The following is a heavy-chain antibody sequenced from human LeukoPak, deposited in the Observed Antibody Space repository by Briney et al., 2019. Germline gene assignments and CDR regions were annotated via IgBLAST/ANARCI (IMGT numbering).Heavy chain of an antibody. CDR1: GGSISSYY. CDR2: IYYSGST. D-gene: IGHD6-6*01. J-gene: IGHJ6*03. Sequence: SETLSLTCTVSGGSISSYYWSWLRQPPGKGLEWVGYIYYSGSTNYNPSLKSRVTISVDTSKNQFSLKLSSVTAADTAVYYCARDWGVSARPGYMDVWGKGTIVTVSS. CDR3: ARDWGVSARPGYMDV. V-gene: IGHV4-59*01.